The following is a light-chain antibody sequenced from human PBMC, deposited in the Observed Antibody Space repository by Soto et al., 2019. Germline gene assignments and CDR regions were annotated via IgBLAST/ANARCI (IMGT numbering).Light chain of an antibody. V-gene: IGKV3-20*01. CDR3: QQYVSSVT. CDR2: GAS. Sequence: EIVLTQSPGSLSLSPGERATLSCRASQSVDSSFFAWYQKNPGQAPRLLIYGASKRATGIPDRFSGSGSGTDFTLTISRLEPEDFAVYYCQQYVSSVTFGQGTKVEIK. CDR1: QSVDSSF. J-gene: IGKJ1*01.